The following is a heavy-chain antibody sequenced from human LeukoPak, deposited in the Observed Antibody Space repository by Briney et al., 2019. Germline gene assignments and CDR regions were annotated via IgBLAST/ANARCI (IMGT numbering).Heavy chain of an antibody. CDR3: ARVDYDYVWGSYRQTTLFDY. V-gene: IGHV1-2*02. Sequence: GASVKVSCKASGYTFTGYYMHWVRQAPGQGLEWMGWINPNSGGTNYAQKFQGRVTMTRDTSISTAYMELSRLRSDDTAVYYCARVDYDYVWGSYRQTTLFDYWGQGTLVTVSS. J-gene: IGHJ4*02. CDR2: INPNSGGT. CDR1: GYTFTGYY. D-gene: IGHD3-16*02.